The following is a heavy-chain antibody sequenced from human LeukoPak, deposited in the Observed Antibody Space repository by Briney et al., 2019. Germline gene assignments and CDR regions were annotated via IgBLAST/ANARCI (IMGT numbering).Heavy chain of an antibody. CDR2: INPNSGGT. Sequence: ASVKVSCEASGYTFTGYYMHWVRQAPGQGLEWMGWINPNSGGTNYAQKFQGRVTMTRDTSISTAYMELSRLRSDDTAVYYCARVAQQLVRSFDYWGQGTLVTVSS. D-gene: IGHD6-13*01. CDR1: GYTFTGYY. V-gene: IGHV1-2*02. J-gene: IGHJ4*02. CDR3: ARVAQQLVRSFDY.